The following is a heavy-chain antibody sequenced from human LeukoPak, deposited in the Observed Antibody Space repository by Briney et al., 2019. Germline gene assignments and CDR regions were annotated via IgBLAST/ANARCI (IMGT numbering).Heavy chain of an antibody. CDR2: TRNKANSYTT. J-gene: IGHJ4*02. D-gene: IGHD1-26*01. CDR1: GFTFSDHY. Sequence: GGSLRLSCAASGFTFSDHYMDWVRQAPGKGLEWVGRTRNKANSYTTEYAASVKGRFTISRDDSKNSLYLQMNSLKTEDTAVYYCARGTEREPFLFDYWGQGTLVTVSS. V-gene: IGHV3-72*01. CDR3: ARGTEREPFLFDY.